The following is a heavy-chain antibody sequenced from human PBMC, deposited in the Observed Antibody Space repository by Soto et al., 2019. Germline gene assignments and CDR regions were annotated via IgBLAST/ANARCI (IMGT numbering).Heavy chain of an antibody. J-gene: IGHJ3*02. CDR1: GYTFTSYG. Sequence: ASVKVSCQASGYTFTSYGISWVRQAPGQGLEWMGWISDYNGNTNYAQKLQGRVTMTTDTSTSTAYMELRSLRSDDTAVYCCARDPFIVRDYYDSSGYPIMTDPFDIWGQGTMVTVSS. CDR3: ARDPFIVRDYYDSSGYPIMTDPFDI. V-gene: IGHV1-18*04. CDR2: ISDYNGNT. D-gene: IGHD3-22*01.